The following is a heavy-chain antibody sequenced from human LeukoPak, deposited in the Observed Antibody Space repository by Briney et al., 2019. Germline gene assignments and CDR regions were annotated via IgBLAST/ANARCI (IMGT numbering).Heavy chain of an antibody. CDR3: AGLHYYGSSGYYSLDAFDI. V-gene: IGHV4-59*01. CDR1: GGSISSYY. D-gene: IGHD3-22*01. J-gene: IGHJ3*02. CDR2: IYYSGST. Sequence: SETLSLTCTVSGGSISSYYWSWIRQPPGKGLEWIGYIYYSGSTNYNPSLKSRVTISVDTSKNQFSLKLSSVTAADTAVYYCAGLHYYGSSGYYSLDAFDIWGQGTMVTVSS.